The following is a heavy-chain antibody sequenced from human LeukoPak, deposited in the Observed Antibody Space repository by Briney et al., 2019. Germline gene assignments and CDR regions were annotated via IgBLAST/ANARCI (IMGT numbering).Heavy chain of an antibody. CDR3: ARLGYSSGWYQFDY. CDR1: SGSFSGYY. Sequence: SETLSLTCAVYSGSFSGYYWSWIRQPPGKGLEWIGEINHSGSTNYNPSLKSRVTISGDTSKNQFSLRLSSVTAADTAEYYCARLGYSSGWYQFDYWGQGSLVTVSS. J-gene: IGHJ4*02. CDR2: INHSGST. D-gene: IGHD6-19*01. V-gene: IGHV4-34*01.